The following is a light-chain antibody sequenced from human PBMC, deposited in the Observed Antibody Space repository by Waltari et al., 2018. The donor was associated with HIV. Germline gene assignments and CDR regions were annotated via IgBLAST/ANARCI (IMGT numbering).Light chain of an antibody. J-gene: IGLJ2*01. V-gene: IGLV1-40*01. Sequence: QSVLTQPPSVSGAPGQRVTISCTGSSSNIGAGYDVHWYQQLPGTAPKLLIYGNNNRPSGVPDRVSGSKSGTSASLAITGLRAADEADYYCQSYDSSLSGDVIFGGGTTLTVL. CDR3: QSYDSSLSGDVI. CDR1: SSNIGAGYD. CDR2: GNN.